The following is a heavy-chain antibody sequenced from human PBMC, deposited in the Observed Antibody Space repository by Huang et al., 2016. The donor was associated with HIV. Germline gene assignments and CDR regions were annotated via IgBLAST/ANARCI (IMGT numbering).Heavy chain of an antibody. D-gene: IGHD2-15*01. J-gene: IGHJ4*02. CDR2: ISSSSNSK. V-gene: IGHV3-48*04. CDR3: ARESCSGGTCYLLDF. CDR1: GFTFGDFN. Sequence: EVQLVESGGGLVQPGTSLRLSCPASGFTFGDFNMNWVRKAPVKGLELISYISSSSNSKRYAYSVKGRFTISRDNARNSLYLQLKSLRVEDTAVYYCARESCSGGTCYLLDFWGQGVLVTVSS.